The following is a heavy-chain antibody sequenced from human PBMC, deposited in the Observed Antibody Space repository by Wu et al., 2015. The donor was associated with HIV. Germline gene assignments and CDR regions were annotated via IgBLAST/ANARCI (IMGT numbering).Heavy chain of an antibody. CDR3: ARGGFDCSGGSCLES. CDR2: INPNSGGT. J-gene: IGHJ4*02. CDR1: GYTFTDYY. Sequence: QVQLVQSGAEVKKPGASVKVSCKASGYTFTDYYMQWVRQAPGQGLEWMGWINPNSGGTNYGQKFQGRVTVTRDTSISTVYMELSRLRSEDTAVYYCARGGFDCSGGSCLESWGQGTLVTVSS. V-gene: IGHV1-2*02. D-gene: IGHD2-15*01.